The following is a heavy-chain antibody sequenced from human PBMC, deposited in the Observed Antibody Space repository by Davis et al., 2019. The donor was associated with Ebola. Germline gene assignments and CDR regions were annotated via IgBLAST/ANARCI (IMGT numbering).Heavy chain of an antibody. J-gene: IGHJ4*02. V-gene: IGHV4-34*01. CDR2: INHSGSA. Sequence: SQTLSLTCAVYGGSFSGYYWTWIRQPPGKGLEWIGEINHSGSANYNPSLKSRVTISVDTSTNQFSLKLSSVTAADTAVYYCARGGSYRPYYFDFWGQGTLVTVSS. CDR3: ARGGSYRPYYFDF. D-gene: IGHD3-16*02. CDR1: GGSFSGYY.